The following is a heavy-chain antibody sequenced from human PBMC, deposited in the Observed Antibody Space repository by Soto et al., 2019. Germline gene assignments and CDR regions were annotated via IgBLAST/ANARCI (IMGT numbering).Heavy chain of an antibody. V-gene: IGHV3-74*01. D-gene: IGHD2-15*01. Sequence: GGSLRLSCAASGFTFSSYWMHWVRQAPGKGLVWVSRINSDGSSTSYADSVKGRFTISRDNAKNTLYLQMNSLRAEDTAVYYCAKGHGVAADPLYYYYGMDVWGQGTTVTVSS. J-gene: IGHJ6*02. CDR3: AKGHGVAADPLYYYYGMDV. CDR1: GFTFSSYW. CDR2: INSDGSST.